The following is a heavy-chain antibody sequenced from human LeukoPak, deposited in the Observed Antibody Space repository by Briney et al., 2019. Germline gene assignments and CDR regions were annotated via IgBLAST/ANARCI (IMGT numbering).Heavy chain of an antibody. CDR3: ARDGRGYSYVDY. V-gene: IGHV3-21*01. D-gene: IGHD5-18*01. CDR1: GFTFSSYS. CDR2: ISSSSSYI. Sequence: GGSLRLSCAASGFTFSSYSMNWVRQAPGKGLEWVSSISSSSSYIYYADSVKGRFTISRDNAKNSLYLQMNSLRAEDTAVYYRARDGRGYSYVDYWGQGTLVTVSS. J-gene: IGHJ4*02.